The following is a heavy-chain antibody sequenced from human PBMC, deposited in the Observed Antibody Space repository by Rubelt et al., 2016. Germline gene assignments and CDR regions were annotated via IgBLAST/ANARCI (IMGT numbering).Heavy chain of an antibody. D-gene: IGHD1-26*01. J-gene: IGHJ6*02. CDR1: GGSFSGYY. CDR2: INHSGST. Sequence: QVQLQQWGAGLLKPSETLSLTCAVYGGSFSGYYWSWIRQPPGKGLEWIGEINHSGSTNYNPSLKSRVTISVDTSMNQFSLKLSSVTAADTAVYYCARGRMGFHYYYYGMDVWGQGTTVTVSS. V-gene: IGHV4-34*01. CDR3: ARGRMGFHYYYYGMDV.